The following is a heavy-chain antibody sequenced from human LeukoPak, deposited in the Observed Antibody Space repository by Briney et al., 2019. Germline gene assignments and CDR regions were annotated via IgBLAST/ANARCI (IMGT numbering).Heavy chain of an antibody. CDR1: GYTFTGYY. D-gene: IGHD5-24*01. Sequence: ASVKVSCKASGYTFTGYYMHWVRQAPGQGLEWMGRINPNSGGTNYAQKFQGRVTMTRDTSISTAYMELSRLRSDDTAVYYCARERDGYNYYAFDIWGQGTMVTVSS. V-gene: IGHV1-2*06. CDR2: INPNSGGT. J-gene: IGHJ3*02. CDR3: ARERDGYNYYAFDI.